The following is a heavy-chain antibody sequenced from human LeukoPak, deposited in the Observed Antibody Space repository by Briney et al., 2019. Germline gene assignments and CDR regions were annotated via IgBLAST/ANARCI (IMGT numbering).Heavy chain of an antibody. CDR1: GYTLTEIS. D-gene: IGHD4-17*01. Sequence: ASVKVSCKVSGYTLTEISMHWVRQAPGQGLEWMGGFNPEDVETICARSFQGRLTVTEDTSTDTAYMGLSSLRAEDTAMYYCATEIVGYGDVHYFDSWGQGTLVTVSS. CDR3: ATEIVGYGDVHYFDS. J-gene: IGHJ4*02. CDR2: FNPEDVET. V-gene: IGHV1-24*01.